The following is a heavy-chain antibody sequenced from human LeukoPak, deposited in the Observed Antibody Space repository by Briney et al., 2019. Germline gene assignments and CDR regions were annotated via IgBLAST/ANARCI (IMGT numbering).Heavy chain of an antibody. Sequence: PGGSLRLSCAASGFTFSSYPMHWVRQAPGKGLEWVTFISYDRSNNYYADSALGRFTISRDNSRNTLYLQMNSRRADDTAVYYCVRGGGVYGSGSYSSPYYSGLDVWGQGTTVTVSS. V-gene: IGHV3-30-3*01. CDR3: VRGGGVYGSGSYSSPYYSGLDV. D-gene: IGHD3-10*01. J-gene: IGHJ6*02. CDR2: ISYDRSNN. CDR1: GFTFSSYP.